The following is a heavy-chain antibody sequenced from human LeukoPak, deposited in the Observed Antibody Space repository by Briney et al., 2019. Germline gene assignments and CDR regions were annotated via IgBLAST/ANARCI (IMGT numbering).Heavy chain of an antibody. CDR2: IHFGGGT. D-gene: IGHD3-22*01. V-gene: IGHV4-59*11. CDR1: GGSISGRY. J-gene: IGHJ3*01. CDR3: ARYSYDNSVQATGAFDV. Sequence: PSETLSLTCTVSGGSISGRYWSWIRQPPGKGLDWIGYIHFGGGTNYNPSLKSRVTISGDTSKNQLSLKMTSVTAADTAMYYCARYSYDNSVQATGAFDVWGQGTMVTVSS.